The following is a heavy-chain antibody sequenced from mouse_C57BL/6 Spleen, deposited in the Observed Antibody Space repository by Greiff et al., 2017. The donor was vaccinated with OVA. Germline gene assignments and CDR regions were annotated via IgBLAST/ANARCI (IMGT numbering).Heavy chain of an antibody. Sequence: VQVVESGAELVRPGASVTLSCKASGYTFTDYEMHWVKQTPVHGLEWIGAIDPETGGTAYNQKFKGKAILTADKSSSTAYMELRSLTSEDSAVYYCTYGSSYRFAYWGQGTLVTVSA. D-gene: IGHD1-1*01. J-gene: IGHJ3*01. CDR2: IDPETGGT. CDR1: GYTFTDYE. V-gene: IGHV1-15*01. CDR3: TYGSSYRFAY.